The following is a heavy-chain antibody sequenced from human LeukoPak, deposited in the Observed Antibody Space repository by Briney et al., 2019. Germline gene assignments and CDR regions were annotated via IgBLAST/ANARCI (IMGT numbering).Heavy chain of an antibody. CDR2: INHSGST. CDR1: GRSFSGYY. Sequence: SETLSLTCAVYGRSFSGYYWSWIRQPPGKGLEWIGEINHSGSTNYNPSLKSRVTISVDTSKNQFSLKLSSVTAADTAVYYCARGRTYYDFWSGKSWFDPWGQGTLVTVSS. V-gene: IGHV4-34*01. D-gene: IGHD3-3*01. CDR3: ARGRTYYDFWSGKSWFDP. J-gene: IGHJ5*02.